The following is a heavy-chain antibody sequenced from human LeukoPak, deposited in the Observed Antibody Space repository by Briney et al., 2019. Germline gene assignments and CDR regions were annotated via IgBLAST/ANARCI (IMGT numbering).Heavy chain of an antibody. CDR3: ARVNINNWHSCDY. D-gene: IGHD1-1*01. Sequence: SGTLSLTCAVSGGSISSNNWWGWVRQPPGKGLEWIGEIYHSGSPNYNPSLKSRVTISVDKSRNHFSLNLSSVTAADTAVYYCARVNINNWHSCDYWGQGTLVTVSS. J-gene: IGHJ4*02. CDR1: GGSISSNNW. V-gene: IGHV4-4*02. CDR2: IYHSGSP.